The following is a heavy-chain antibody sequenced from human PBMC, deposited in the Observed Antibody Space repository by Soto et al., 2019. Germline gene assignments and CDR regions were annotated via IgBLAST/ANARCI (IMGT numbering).Heavy chain of an antibody. D-gene: IGHD6-19*01. CDR3: ARPGIAVAGPRDYYYYGMDV. CDR1: GGSISSSSYY. CDR2: IYYSGST. J-gene: IGHJ6*02. V-gene: IGHV4-39*01. Sequence: PSETLSLTCTVSGGSISSSSYYWGWIRQPPGKGLEWIGSIYYSGSTYYNPSLKSRVTISVDTSKNQFSLRLSSVTAADTAVYYCARPGIAVAGPRDYYYYGMDVWGQGTTVTVS.